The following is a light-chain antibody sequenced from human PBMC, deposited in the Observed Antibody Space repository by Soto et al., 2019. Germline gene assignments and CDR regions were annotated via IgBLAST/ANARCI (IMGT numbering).Light chain of an antibody. V-gene: IGKV1-5*03. CDR3: LQYNSLYT. J-gene: IGKJ2*01. CDR1: QSLSGW. CDR2: KTS. Sequence: DIQMTQSPSTLSASVGDRVTITCRASQSLSGWLAWYQQKPGKAPKLLIYKTSSLESGVPSRFSGSGSGTEFTLTIRSLQTDDFATYYCLQYNSLYTFGQGTKLEIK.